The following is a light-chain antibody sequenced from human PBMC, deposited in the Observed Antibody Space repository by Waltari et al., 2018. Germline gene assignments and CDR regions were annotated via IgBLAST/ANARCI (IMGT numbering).Light chain of an antibody. J-gene: IGKJ1*01. CDR1: QCVSRRY. Sequence: ENVLTQSPGTLSLAPGERATLAARASQCVSRRYLAWYQLNPGQAPRLLIHGASSRATGIPDRFSGSGSGTDFTLTISRLEPVDFAVYYCQQYGRSPGTFGQGTKVEIK. CDR3: QQYGRSPGT. V-gene: IGKV3-20*01. CDR2: GAS.